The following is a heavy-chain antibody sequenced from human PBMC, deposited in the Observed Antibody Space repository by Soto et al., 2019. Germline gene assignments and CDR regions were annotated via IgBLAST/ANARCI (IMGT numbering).Heavy chain of an antibody. Sequence: GESLKISCKGSGYSFTSYWIGWVRQMPGKGLEWMGIIYPGDSDTRYSPSFQGQVTISADKSISTAYLQWSSLKASDTAMYYCARLTYYYGSGSFPPFDYWGQGTLVTVSS. CDR3: ARLTYYYGSGSFPPFDY. CDR2: IYPGDSDT. J-gene: IGHJ4*02. CDR1: GYSFTSYW. D-gene: IGHD3-10*01. V-gene: IGHV5-51*01.